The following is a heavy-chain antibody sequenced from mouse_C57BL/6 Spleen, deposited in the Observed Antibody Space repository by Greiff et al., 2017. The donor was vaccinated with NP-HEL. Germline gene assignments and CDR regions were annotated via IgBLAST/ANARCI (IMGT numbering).Heavy chain of an antibody. CDR1: GFSFNTYA. D-gene: IGHD2-4*01. CDR2: IRSKSNNYAT. CDR3: VRHYDYHYYAMDY. J-gene: IGHJ4*01. V-gene: IGHV10-1*01. Sequence: DVKLVESGGGLVQPKGSLKLSCAASGFSFNTYAMNWVRQAPGKGLEWVARIRSKSNNYATYYADSVKDRFTISRDDSESMLYLQMNNLNTEDTAMYYCVRHYDYHYYAMDYWGQGTSVTVSS.